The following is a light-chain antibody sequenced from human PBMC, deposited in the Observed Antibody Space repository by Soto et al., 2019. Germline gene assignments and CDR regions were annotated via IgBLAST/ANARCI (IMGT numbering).Light chain of an antibody. J-gene: IGLJ2*01. CDR3: SSYTSSSAYVI. CDR1: SSDIGTYDY. Sequence: QSALTQPASVSGSPGQSITISCTGTSSDIGTYDYVSWYQQHPAKAPKLMIYEVSNRPSGISNRFSGSKSGNTASLTISGLQAEDEAEYFCSSYTSSSAYVIYGGGTQLTVL. CDR2: EVS. V-gene: IGLV2-14*01.